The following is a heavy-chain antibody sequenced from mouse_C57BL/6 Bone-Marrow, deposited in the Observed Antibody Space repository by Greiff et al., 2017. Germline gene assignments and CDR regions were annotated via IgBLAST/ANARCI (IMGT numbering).Heavy chain of an antibody. CDR3: ASPILRFYAMDF. CDR2: INPNYGTT. Sequence: VQLKESGPELVKPGASVKISCKASGYSFTDYNMNWVKQSHGKSLEWIGVINPNYGTTSYNQKFKGKATLTVDKSSSTAYMQLSSLTSEDSAVYYCASPILRFYAMDFCGRGPSVPVSS. J-gene: IGHJ4*01. CDR1: GYSFTDYN. D-gene: IGHD1-1*01. V-gene: IGHV1-39*01.